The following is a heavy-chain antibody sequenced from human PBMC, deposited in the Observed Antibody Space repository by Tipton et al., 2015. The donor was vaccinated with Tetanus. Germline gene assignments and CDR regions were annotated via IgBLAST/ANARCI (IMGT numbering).Heavy chain of an antibody. J-gene: IGHJ4*02. CDR1: GGTFSSYA. D-gene: IGHD3-22*01. V-gene: IGHV1-69*06. Sequence: QSGAEVKKPGSSVKVSCKASGGTFSSYAISWVRQAPGQGLEWMGGIIPIFGTANYAQKFQGRVTITADKSTSTAYMELSCLRSEDSAVYYCARDLISHSYDSSGYYFDYWGPGTLVTVSS. CDR3: ARDLISHSYDSSGYYFDY. CDR2: IIPIFGTA.